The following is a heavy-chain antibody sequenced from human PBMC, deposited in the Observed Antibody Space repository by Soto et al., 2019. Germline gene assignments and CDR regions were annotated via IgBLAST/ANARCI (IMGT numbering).Heavy chain of an antibody. CDR2: IYPGDSDT. Sequence: PGESLKISCKGSGYSFTSYWIGWVRQMPGKGLEWMGIIYPGDSDTRYSPSFQGQVTISADKSISTAYLQWSSLKASDTAMYYCARHLLGYCSGGSCYSGWFDPWGQRTPVTVSS. V-gene: IGHV5-51*01. CDR1: GYSFTSYW. J-gene: IGHJ5*02. D-gene: IGHD2-15*01. CDR3: ARHLLGYCSGGSCYSGWFDP.